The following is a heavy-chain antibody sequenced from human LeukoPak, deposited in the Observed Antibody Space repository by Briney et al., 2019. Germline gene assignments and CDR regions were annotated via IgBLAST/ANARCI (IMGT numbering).Heavy chain of an antibody. CDR2: IIPIFGTA. Sequence: ASVKVSCKASGGTFSSYAISWVRQAPGQGLESIGGIIPIFGTANYAQKFQGRVTITADESTSTAFMELSSLRSEDTAVYYCARARPYDILTGLRFDPWGQGTLVTVSS. CDR1: GGTFSSYA. CDR3: ARARPYDILTGLRFDP. V-gene: IGHV1-69*01. J-gene: IGHJ5*02. D-gene: IGHD3-9*01.